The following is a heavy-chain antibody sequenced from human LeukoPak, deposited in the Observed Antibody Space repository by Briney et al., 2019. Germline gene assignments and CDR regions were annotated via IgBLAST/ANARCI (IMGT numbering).Heavy chain of an antibody. D-gene: IGHD4-11*01. CDR2: IIPIFGTA. V-gene: IGHV1-69*06. Sequence: SVKVSCKASGYTFTGYYMHWVRQAPGQGLEWMGGIIPIFGTANYAQKFQGRVTITADKSTSTAYMELSSLRSEDTAVYYCARGMTTGRYYYYYYMDVWGKGATVTVSS. J-gene: IGHJ6*03. CDR1: GYTFTGYY. CDR3: ARGMTTGRYYYYYYMDV.